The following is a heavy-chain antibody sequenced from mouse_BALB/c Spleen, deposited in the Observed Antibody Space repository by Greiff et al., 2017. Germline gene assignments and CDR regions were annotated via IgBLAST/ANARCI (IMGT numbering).Heavy chain of an antibody. Sequence: VQLQESGAELVRPGASVTLSCKASGYTFTDYEMHWVKQTPVHGLEWIGAIDPETGGTAYNQKFKGKATLTADKSSSTAYMELRSLTSEDSAVYYCTRWLLFYYAMDYWGQGTSVTVSS. CDR3: TRWLLFYYAMDY. J-gene: IGHJ4*01. CDR1: GYTFTDYE. V-gene: IGHV1-15*01. CDR2: IDPETGGT. D-gene: IGHD2-3*01.